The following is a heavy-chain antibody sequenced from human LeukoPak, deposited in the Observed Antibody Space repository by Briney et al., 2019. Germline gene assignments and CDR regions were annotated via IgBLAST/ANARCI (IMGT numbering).Heavy chain of an antibody. J-gene: IGHJ4*02. CDR2: IYYSGTT. V-gene: IGHV4-59*01. CDR3: ARAPFVEYNTAFLV. CDR1: GGSIRSYY. D-gene: IGHD3-3*01. Sequence: PSETLSLTCTVSGGSIRSYYWSWIRQPPGKGLEWIGYIYYSGTTNYNPSLKSRVTISVDTSKNQFSLRLSSVTAADTAVYYCARAPFVEYNTAFLVWGQGTLVTVSS.